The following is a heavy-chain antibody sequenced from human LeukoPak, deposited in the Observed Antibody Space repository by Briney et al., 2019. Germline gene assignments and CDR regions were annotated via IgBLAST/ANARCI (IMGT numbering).Heavy chain of an antibody. V-gene: IGHV3-11*01. CDR3: ARAVSITIFGVVIGMDV. J-gene: IGHJ6*02. Sequence: GGSLRLSCAASGFTFSDYYMSWIRQAPGKGLEWVSYISSSGSSIYYADSVKGRFTISRDNAKNSLYLQMNSLRAEDTAVYYCARAVSITIFGVVIGMDVWGQGTTVTVSS. CDR1: GFTFSDYY. CDR2: ISSSGSSI. D-gene: IGHD3-3*01.